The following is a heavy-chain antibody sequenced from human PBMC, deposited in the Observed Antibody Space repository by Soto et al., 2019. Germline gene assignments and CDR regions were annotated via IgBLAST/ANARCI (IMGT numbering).Heavy chain of an antibody. Sequence: SETLSLSCTVSGGSISSGDYYWSWIRQPPGKGLEWIGYIYYSGSTYYNPSLKSRVTISVDTSKNQFSLKLSSVTAADTAVYYCSRAYGGNAYFAYWGQGTLVTVSS. V-gene: IGHV4-30-4*01. CDR1: GGSISSGDYY. D-gene: IGHD3-16*01. J-gene: IGHJ4*02. CDR2: IYYSGST. CDR3: SRAYGGNAYFAY.